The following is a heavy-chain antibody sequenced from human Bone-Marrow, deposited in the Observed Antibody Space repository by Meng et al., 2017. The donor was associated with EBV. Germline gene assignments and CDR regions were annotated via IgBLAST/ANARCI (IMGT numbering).Heavy chain of an antibody. Sequence: VRLVQLVGEVKKPGSSVKVSCKAPGGTLSSYAISWVRQAPGQGLEWMGGIIPIFGTANYAQKFQGRVTITADESTSTAYMELNSLRAEDTAVYYCANEGGELKGWGQGTLVTVSS. J-gene: IGHJ4*02. CDR3: ANEGGELKG. CDR1: GGTLSSYA. CDR2: IIPIFGTA. D-gene: IGHD1-26*01. V-gene: IGHV1-69*01.